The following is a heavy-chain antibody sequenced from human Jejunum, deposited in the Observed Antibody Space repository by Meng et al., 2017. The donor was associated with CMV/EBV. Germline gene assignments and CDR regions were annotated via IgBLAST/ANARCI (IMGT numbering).Heavy chain of an antibody. CDR3: AQTFNYDFWSGQPTWFDP. V-gene: IGHV2-5*01. CDR1: LRTSGVG. CDR2: IYWNDDK. Sequence: LRTSGVGVGWLRQPPGKALEWLALIYWNDDKRYSPSLKSRLTIAKDTSKNQVVLAMTNMDPVDTATYYCAQTFNYDFWSGQPTWFDPWGQGTLVTVSS. J-gene: IGHJ5*02. D-gene: IGHD3-3*01.